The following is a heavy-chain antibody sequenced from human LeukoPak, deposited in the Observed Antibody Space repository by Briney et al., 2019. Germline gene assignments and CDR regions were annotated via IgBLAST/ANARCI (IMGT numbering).Heavy chain of an antibody. CDR3: ARGPQYYYDSSGFDY. Sequence: SETLSLTCAVYGGSFSGYYWSWIRQPPGKGLEWIGEINHSGSTNYNPSLKSRVTISVDTSKNQFSLKLSSVTAADTAMYYCARGPQYYYDSSGFDYWGQGTLVTVSS. CDR1: GGSFSGYY. CDR2: INHSGST. D-gene: IGHD3-22*01. V-gene: IGHV4-34*01. J-gene: IGHJ4*02.